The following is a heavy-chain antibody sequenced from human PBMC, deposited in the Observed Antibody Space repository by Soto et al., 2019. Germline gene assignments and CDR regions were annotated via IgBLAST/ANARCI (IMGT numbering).Heavy chain of an antibody. D-gene: IGHD2-8*02. Sequence: LRLSCAASGFPCGSYDMTWVRQAPGKGLEWASTILVDGRTFYVDSVKGRFTISRDNSRNTVYLQMNSLTAGDTALYYCAKATATGGGAFDFCGQGTMVTVSS. CDR2: ILVDGRT. CDR3: AKATATGGGAFDF. V-gene: IGHV3-23*01. CDR1: GFPCGSYD. J-gene: IGHJ3*01.